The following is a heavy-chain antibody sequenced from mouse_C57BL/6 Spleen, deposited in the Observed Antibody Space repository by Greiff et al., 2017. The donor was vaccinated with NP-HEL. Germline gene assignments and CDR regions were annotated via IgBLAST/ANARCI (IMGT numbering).Heavy chain of an antibody. CDR3: ARPRNYYYYYFDY. D-gene: IGHD1-1*01. CDR2: ISSGSSTI. V-gene: IGHV5-17*01. J-gene: IGHJ2*01. Sequence: EVKLMESGGGLVKPGGSLKLSCAASGFTFSDYGMHWVRQAPEKGLEWVAYISSGSSTIYYADTVKGRFTISRDNAKNTLFLQMTSLRSEDTAMYYCARPRNYYYYYFDYWGQGTTLTVSS. CDR1: GFTFSDYG.